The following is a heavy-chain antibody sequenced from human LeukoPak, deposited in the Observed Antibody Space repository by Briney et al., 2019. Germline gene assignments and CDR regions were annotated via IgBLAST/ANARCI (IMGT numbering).Heavy chain of an antibody. J-gene: IGHJ4*02. V-gene: IGHV3-23*01. CDR3: ARGVQLWYEQQLWGSFYFDY. CDR2: ISGSGGRT. Sequence: GGSLRLSCAASGFTVSSNYVSWVRQVPGKGLELVSAISGSGGRTYYADSVKGRFTFSRDNSKSTLYLQMNSLRAEDTAVYYCARGVQLWYEQQLWGSFYFDYWGQGTLVTVSS. D-gene: IGHD5-18*01. CDR1: GFTVSSNY.